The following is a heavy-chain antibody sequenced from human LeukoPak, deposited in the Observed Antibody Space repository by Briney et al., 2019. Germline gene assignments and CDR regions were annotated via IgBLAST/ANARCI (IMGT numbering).Heavy chain of an antibody. J-gene: IGHJ4*02. Sequence: KPSETLSLTCTVSGGSISSGDYYWSWIRQPPGKGLEWIGSIYHSGSTYYNPSLKSRVTISVDTSKNQFSLKLSSVTAADTAVYYCARLRVGATMVDYWGQGTLVTVSS. V-gene: IGHV4-39*07. D-gene: IGHD1-26*01. CDR2: IYHSGST. CDR3: ARLRVGATMVDY. CDR1: GGSISSGDYY.